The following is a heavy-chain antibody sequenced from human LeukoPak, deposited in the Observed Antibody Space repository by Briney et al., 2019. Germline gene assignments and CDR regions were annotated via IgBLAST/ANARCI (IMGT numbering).Heavy chain of an antibody. D-gene: IGHD4-23*01. Sequence: GGSLRLSCAASGFTFSSYSMNWVRQAPGKGLVWVSRITSDGSSTTYADSVKGRFSISRDNAKNTLYLQMNSLRVEDTAVYYCARGRPHGNDYWGQGTLVTVSS. V-gene: IGHV3-74*01. CDR2: ITSDGSST. CDR3: ARGRPHGNDY. J-gene: IGHJ4*02. CDR1: GFTFSSYS.